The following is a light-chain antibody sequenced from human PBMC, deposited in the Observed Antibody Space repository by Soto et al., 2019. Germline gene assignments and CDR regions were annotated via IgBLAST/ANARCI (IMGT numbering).Light chain of an antibody. V-gene: IGKV1-5*03. CDR2: LAS. Sequence: DIQMTQSPSTLSASVGDRVTITCRASQNINNLLAWYQQRPGKAPNLLIYLASTLEGGVPSRFSGSGSGTDFTLTISSLQPEDVATYYCQKYNSAPLTFGGGTKV. CDR1: QNINNL. J-gene: IGKJ4*01. CDR3: QKYNSAPLT.